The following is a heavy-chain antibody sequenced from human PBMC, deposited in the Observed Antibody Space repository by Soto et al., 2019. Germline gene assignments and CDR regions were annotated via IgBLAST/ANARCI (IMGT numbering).Heavy chain of an antibody. J-gene: IGHJ6*02. CDR2: ISSSSSYI. D-gene: IGHD5-12*01. Sequence: TFSSYSMDWVRQAPGNGLEWVSSISSSSSYIYYADSVKGRFTISRDNAKNSLYLQMNSLRAEDTAVYYCARDRPGYSGYLTTYYYYGMDVWGQGTTVTVSS. CDR3: ARDRPGYSGYLTTYYYYGMDV. V-gene: IGHV3-21*01. CDR1: TFSSYS.